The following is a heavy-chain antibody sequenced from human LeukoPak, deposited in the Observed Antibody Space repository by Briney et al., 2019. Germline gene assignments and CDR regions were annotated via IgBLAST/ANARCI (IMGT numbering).Heavy chain of an antibody. CDR1: GFTVSSNY. D-gene: IGHD2-2*01. CDR2: IYSGGST. V-gene: IGHV3-66*01. CDR3: AKDHSVGYCTSTSCYGLDY. Sequence: GGSLRLSCAASGFTVSSNYMSWVRQAPGKGMEWVSVIYSGGSTYYADSVKGRFTISRDNSKNTLYLQMNSLRAEDTAVYYCAKDHSVGYCTSTSCYGLDYWGQGTLVTVSS. J-gene: IGHJ4*02.